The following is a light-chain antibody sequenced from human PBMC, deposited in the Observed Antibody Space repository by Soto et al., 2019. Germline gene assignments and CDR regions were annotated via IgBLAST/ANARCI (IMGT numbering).Light chain of an antibody. CDR3: SSYTSSSTLYV. CDR2: EVS. V-gene: IGLV2-14*01. CDR1: SSNIGSNT. Sequence: QSVLTQPPSASGTPGQRVTISCSGSSSNIGSNTVNWYQQLPGTAPKLMIYEVSNRPSGVSNRFSGSKSGNTASLTISGLQAEDEADYYCSSYTSSSTLYVFGTGTKATVL. J-gene: IGLJ1*01.